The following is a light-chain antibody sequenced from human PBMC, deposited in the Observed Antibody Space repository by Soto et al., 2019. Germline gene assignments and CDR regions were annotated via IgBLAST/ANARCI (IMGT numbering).Light chain of an antibody. CDR3: QQYNNWWA. J-gene: IGKJ1*01. CDR2: GAS. Sequence: EIVMTQSPATLSVSPGGRATHSCRASQSVSSSLAWYQQKPGQAPRLLIYGASTRATGIPARFSGSGSGTEFTLTISSLQSEDFAVYYCQQYNNWWAFGQGTKVDIK. V-gene: IGKV3-15*01. CDR1: QSVSSS.